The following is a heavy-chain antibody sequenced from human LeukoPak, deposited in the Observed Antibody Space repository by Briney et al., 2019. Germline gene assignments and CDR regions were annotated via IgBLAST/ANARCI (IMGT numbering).Heavy chain of an antibody. CDR2: INHSVST. CDR1: GGSFSGYY. V-gene: IGHV4-34*01. CDR3: TRGSGSGSSFIWFDP. D-gene: IGHD3-10*01. J-gene: IGHJ5*02. Sequence: SETLSLTCAVYGGSFSGYYWSWVCHPPGKGLEWIGEINHSVSTNYNPSLKSRVTISVDTSKNQFSLKLSSVTAADTAVYYRTRGSGSGSSFIWFDPWGQGTLVTVSS.